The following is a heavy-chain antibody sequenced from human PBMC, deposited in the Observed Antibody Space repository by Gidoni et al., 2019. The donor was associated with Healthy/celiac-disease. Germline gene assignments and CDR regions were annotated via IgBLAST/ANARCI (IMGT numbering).Heavy chain of an antibody. CDR1: GYTFPGYY. Sequence: QVQLVQSGAEVQKPGASVQVSCQSSGYTFPGYYMHGVRQAPGQGLEWMGWINPNSGGTKYAQKCQGRVTMTRDTSISKAYMELSRLRSDDTAVYYCASCSGGPAPSYGMDVWGQGTTVTVSS. V-gene: IGHV1-2*02. J-gene: IGHJ6*02. D-gene: IGHD3-10*02. CDR3: ASCSGGPAPSYGMDV. CDR2: INPNSGGT.